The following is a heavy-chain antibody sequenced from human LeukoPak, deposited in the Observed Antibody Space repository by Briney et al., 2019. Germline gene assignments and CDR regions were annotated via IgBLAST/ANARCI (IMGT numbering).Heavy chain of an antibody. J-gene: IGHJ4*02. Sequence: SETLSLTCTVSGGSIRSYYWSWIPQPPGKGLEWIGFIFHSGSTSFNPSLKSRVTISLDTSKNQFSLKVNSVTAADTAVYYCARDSSTWYRGFDNWGQGTLVTVSS. CDR3: ARDSSTWYRGFDN. CDR2: IFHSGST. D-gene: IGHD2-2*01. CDR1: GGSIRSYY. V-gene: IGHV4-59*08.